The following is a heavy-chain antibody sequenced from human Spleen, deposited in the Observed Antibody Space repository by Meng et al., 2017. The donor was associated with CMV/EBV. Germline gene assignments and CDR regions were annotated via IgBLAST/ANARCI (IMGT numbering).Heavy chain of an antibody. CDR1: GFTFSDYE. D-gene: IGHD3-3*02. CDR3: AKDHPTLGIYFDY. Sequence: GESLKISCAASGFTFSDYEFNWVRQTPGKGLEWVSYISSSESSSDTVKSYADSVRGRFTISRDNAENSLYLHMNSLRAEDTAVYYCAKDHPTLGIYFDYWGQGTLVTVSS. J-gene: IGHJ4*02. V-gene: IGHV3-48*03. CDR2: ISSSESSSDTVK.